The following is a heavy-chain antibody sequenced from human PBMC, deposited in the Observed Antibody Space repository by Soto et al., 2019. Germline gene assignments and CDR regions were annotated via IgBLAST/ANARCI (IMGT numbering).Heavy chain of an antibody. Sequence: ASVKVSCKASGYTFTGYYMHWVRQAPGQGLEWMGWINPNSGGTNYAQKFQGRVTMTRDTSISTAYMELSRLRSDDTAVYYCARDLGGDSSNLALYFDYWDQGTLVTVSS. D-gene: IGHD2-21*02. J-gene: IGHJ4*02. CDR1: GYTFTGYY. CDR3: ARDLGGDSSNLALYFDY. V-gene: IGHV1-2*02. CDR2: INPNSGGT.